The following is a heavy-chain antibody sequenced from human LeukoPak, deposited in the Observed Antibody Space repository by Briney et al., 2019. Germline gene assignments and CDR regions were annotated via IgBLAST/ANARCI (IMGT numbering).Heavy chain of an antibody. CDR1: GASISSSY. Sequence: SETLSLTCTVSGASISSSYWSWIRQSPGKGLEWIGYIYYSGSTNYNPSLKSRVTMSIDTSKNQFSLRLSSVTAADTAVYYCARGYFDSSGYSNPLDLWGQGALVTVSS. J-gene: IGHJ4*02. CDR3: ARGYFDSSGYSNPLDL. D-gene: IGHD3-22*01. CDR2: IYYSGST. V-gene: IGHV4-59*01.